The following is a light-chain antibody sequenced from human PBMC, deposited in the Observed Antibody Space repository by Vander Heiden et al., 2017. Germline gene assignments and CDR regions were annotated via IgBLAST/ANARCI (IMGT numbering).Light chain of an antibody. CDR3: QQSFIIPRT. CDR2: AAS. CDR1: QSITTF. V-gene: IGKV1-39*01. J-gene: IGKJ1*01. Sequence: DIQMTQSTSPLSASVGDRVTITCRASQSITTFLNWYQQKPGKAPKLLIYAASSLHFGVPSRFSGTGSGTDFTLTISSLQPDDFASYYCQQSFIIPRTFGQGTKVEIK.